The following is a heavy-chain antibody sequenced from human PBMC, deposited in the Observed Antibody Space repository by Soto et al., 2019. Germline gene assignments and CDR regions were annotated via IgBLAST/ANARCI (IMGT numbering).Heavy chain of an antibody. CDR1: GFTFSSYW. CDR3: ARDIIGEGYYDFWSGYSRCYYYGMDV. V-gene: IGHV3-7*03. CDR2: IKQDGSEK. Sequence: PGGSLRLSCAASGFTFSSYWMSWVRQAPGKGLEWVANIKQDGSEKYYVDSVKGRFTISRDNAKNSLYLQMNSLRAEDTAVYYCARDIIGEGYYDFWSGYSRCYYYGMDVWGQGTTVTVS. D-gene: IGHD3-3*01. J-gene: IGHJ6*02.